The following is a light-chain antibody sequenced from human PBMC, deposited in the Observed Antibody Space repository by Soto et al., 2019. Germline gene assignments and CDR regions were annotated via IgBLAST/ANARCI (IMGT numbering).Light chain of an antibody. V-gene: IGKV1-5*03. CDR1: QSTSSY. CDR3: QQYSSHST. J-gene: IGKJ1*01. Sequence: IHMTHSPSTLSASVVYRVTITFRASQSTSSYLAWYQQKPGKAPKLLIYQASSLENGVPSRFSGSGSGTEFSLTISSLQPDDFATYYCQQYSSHSTFGQGTKVDIK. CDR2: QAS.